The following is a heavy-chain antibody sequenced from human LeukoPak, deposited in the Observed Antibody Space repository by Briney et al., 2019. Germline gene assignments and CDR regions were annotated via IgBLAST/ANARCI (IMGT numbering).Heavy chain of an antibody. CDR1: GFTFSSYS. D-gene: IGHD4-17*01. CDR3: ARAEDYGSYFDY. J-gene: IGHJ4*02. V-gene: IGHV3-21*01. CDR2: ISSSSSYI. Sequence: GGSLRLSCAASGFTFSSYSMNWVRQAPGKGLEWVSSISSSSSYIYYADSVKDRFTISRDNAKNSLYLQMNSLRAENTAVYYCARAEDYGSYFDYWGQGTLVTVSS.